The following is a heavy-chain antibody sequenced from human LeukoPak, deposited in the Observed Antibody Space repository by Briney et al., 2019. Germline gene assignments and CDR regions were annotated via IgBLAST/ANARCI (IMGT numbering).Heavy chain of an antibody. CDR3: ARFRDGYNYDFDY. J-gene: IGHJ4*02. CDR2: IHYNGGT. Sequence: SETLSLTRTVSGGSVSSSGYYWGWIRQPPGKGLEWIGTIHYNGGTYYNPSLKGRVTISIDTSKNRFSLQLSSVAAADTAVYYCARFRDGYNYDFDYWGQGTLVTVSS. CDR1: GGSVSSSGYY. D-gene: IGHD5-24*01. V-gene: IGHV4-39*01.